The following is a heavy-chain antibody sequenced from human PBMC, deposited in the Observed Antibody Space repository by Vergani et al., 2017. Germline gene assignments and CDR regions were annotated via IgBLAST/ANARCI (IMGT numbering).Heavy chain of an antibody. CDR3: AKELRYDFWSGYYGPLDY. CDR1: GFTFSSYA. Sequence: EVQLLESGGGLVQPGGSLRLSCAASGFTFSSYAMSWVRQAPGKGLEWVSAISGNGGSTYYADSVKGRFTISRDNSKNTLYLQMNSLRAEDTAVYYCAKELRYDFWSGYYGPLDYWGQGTLVTVSS. D-gene: IGHD3-3*01. J-gene: IGHJ4*02. V-gene: IGHV3-23*01. CDR2: ISGNGGST.